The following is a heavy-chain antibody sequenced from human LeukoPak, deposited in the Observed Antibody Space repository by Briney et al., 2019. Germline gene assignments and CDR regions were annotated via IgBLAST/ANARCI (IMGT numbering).Heavy chain of an antibody. V-gene: IGHV1-18*01. CDR1: GGTFSSYA. CDR2: ISAYNGNT. D-gene: IGHD2-2*01. J-gene: IGHJ3*02. CDR3: ARGIVVVPAADGDAFDI. Sequence: ASVTVSCKASGGTFSSYAISWVRQAPGQGLEWMGWISAYNGNTNYAQKLQGRVTMTTDTSTSTAYMELRSLRSDDTAVYYCARGIVVVPAADGDAFDIWGQRTMVTVSS.